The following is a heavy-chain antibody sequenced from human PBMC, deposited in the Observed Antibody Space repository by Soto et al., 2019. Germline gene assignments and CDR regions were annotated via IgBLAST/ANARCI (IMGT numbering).Heavy chain of an antibody. CDR2: IIPIFGTA. Sequence: GASVKVSCKASGGTFSSYAISWVRQAPGQGLEWMGGIIPIFGTANYAQKFQGRVTITADESTSTAYMELSSLRSEDTAVYYCAVVVVAATDIYYYGMDVWGQGTTVTVYS. D-gene: IGHD2-15*01. CDR3: AVVVVAATDIYYYGMDV. V-gene: IGHV1-69*13. CDR1: GGTFSSYA. J-gene: IGHJ6*02.